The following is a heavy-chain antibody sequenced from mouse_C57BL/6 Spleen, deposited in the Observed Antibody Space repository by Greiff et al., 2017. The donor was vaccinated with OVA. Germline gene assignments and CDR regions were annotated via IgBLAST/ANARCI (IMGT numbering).Heavy chain of an antibody. Sequence: QVQLQQPGTELVKPGASVKLSCKASGYTFTSYWMHWVKQRPGQGLEWIGNINPSNGGTNYNEKFKGKATLTVDKSSSTAYMQLSSLTSEDSAVYYCARGACITTGVFDHWGQGTTLTVSS. CDR1: GYTFTSYW. CDR2: INPSNGGT. CDR3: ARGACITTGVFDH. D-gene: IGHD1-1*01. J-gene: IGHJ2*01. V-gene: IGHV1-53*01.